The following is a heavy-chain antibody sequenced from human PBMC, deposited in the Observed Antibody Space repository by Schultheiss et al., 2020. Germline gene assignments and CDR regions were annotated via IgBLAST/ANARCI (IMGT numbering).Heavy chain of an antibody. V-gene: IGHV4-59*08. CDR1: GGSFSGYY. CDR2: VHIGNVQNSGNT. D-gene: IGHD1-1*01. Sequence: SQTLSLTCAVYGGSFSGYYWSWIRQPPGKGLEWIGYVHIGNVQNSGNTNYNPSLKSRVTISVDTSKTQFSLKLSSVTAADTAVYYCARPAGTDNFGIKWYFDLWGRGTRVTVSS. J-gene: IGHJ2*01. CDR3: ARPAGTDNFGIKWYFDL.